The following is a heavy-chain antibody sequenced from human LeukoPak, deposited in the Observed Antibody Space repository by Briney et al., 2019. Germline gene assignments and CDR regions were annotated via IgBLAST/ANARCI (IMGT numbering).Heavy chain of an antibody. CDR3: AARAVAGTVPRGYYYYGMDV. D-gene: IGHD6-19*01. CDR1: GYTFTSYD. Sequence: GASVKVSCKASGYTFTSYDINWVRQATGQGLEWMGWMNPNSGNTGYAQKFQGRVTMTRNTSISTAYMELSSLRSEDTAVCYCAARAVAGTVPRGYYYYGMDVWGQGTTVTVSS. CDR2: MNPNSGNT. V-gene: IGHV1-8*01. J-gene: IGHJ6*02.